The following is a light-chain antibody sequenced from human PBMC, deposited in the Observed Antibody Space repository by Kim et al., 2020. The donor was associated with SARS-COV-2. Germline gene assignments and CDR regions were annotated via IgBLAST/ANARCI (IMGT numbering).Light chain of an antibody. CDR1: SSNLGRNY. J-gene: IGLJ1*01. Sequence: QSVLTQPPSASGTPGQRVTISCSGGSSNLGRNYVYWYQHVPGAAPKLLIYRGNNRPSGVPDRFAGSKSDNSASLVISGLRSEDEADYYCAAWDERLSAYVFGTGTKVTVL. V-gene: IGLV1-47*01. CDR3: AAWDERLSAYV. CDR2: RGN.